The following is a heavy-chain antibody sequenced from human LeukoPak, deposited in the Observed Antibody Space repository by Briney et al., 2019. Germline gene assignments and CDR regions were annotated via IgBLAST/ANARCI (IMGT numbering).Heavy chain of an antibody. D-gene: IGHD7-27*01. CDR1: GFTFSSYN. Sequence: GGSLRLSCAASGFTFSSYNMNWVRQAPGKGLEWVSSISSSSSYIYYADSVKGRFTISRDNARNSLYLQMNSLRAEDTAVYFCARNKQGISEKYMDVWGKGTTVTISS. CDR2: ISSSSSYI. J-gene: IGHJ6*03. V-gene: IGHV3-21*01. CDR3: ARNKQGISEKYMDV.